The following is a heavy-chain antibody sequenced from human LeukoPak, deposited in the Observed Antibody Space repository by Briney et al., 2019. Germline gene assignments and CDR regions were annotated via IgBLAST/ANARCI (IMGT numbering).Heavy chain of an antibody. CDR1: GYTFTSYY. V-gene: IGHV1-46*03. CDR3: ARDLEYYYDSSGYYSDDY. J-gene: IGHJ4*02. CDR2: INPSGSST. D-gene: IGHD3-22*01. Sequence: GASVKVSCKASGYTFTSYYMHWVRQAPGQGLEWMSLINPSGSSTSYAQKFQGRFTMTRDKAKSTVYLELSSLRSEDTAVYYCARDLEYYYDSSGYYSDDYWGQGTLVTVSS.